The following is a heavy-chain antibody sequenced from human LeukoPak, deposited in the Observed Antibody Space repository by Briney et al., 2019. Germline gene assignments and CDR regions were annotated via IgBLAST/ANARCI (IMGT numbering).Heavy chain of an antibody. D-gene: IGHD2-21*02. CDR3: VRGSRVYCGGDCYYY. V-gene: IGHV4-34*01. J-gene: IGHJ4*02. CDR1: GGSFSGYY. Sequence: PSETLSLTCTVFGGSFSGYYWSWIRQPPDKGLEWIGEINPSGSTNYNPSLKTRVTISTDTSKNHFSLNLNSVAAADTGVYYCVRGSRVYCGGDCYYYWGQRTLVTVSS. CDR2: INPSGST.